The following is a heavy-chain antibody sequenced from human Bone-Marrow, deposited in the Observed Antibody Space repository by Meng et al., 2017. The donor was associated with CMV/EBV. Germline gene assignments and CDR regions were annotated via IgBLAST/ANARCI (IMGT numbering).Heavy chain of an antibody. Sequence: SVKVSCKASGGTFSSYAISWVRQAPGQGLEWMGGIIPIFGTANYAQKFQGRVTITTDESTSTAYMELSSLRSEDTAVYYCARDLLQWLDPAYYYYGLDVWGQGTTVTVSS. J-gene: IGHJ6*02. CDR2: IIPIFGTA. D-gene: IGHD6-19*01. CDR3: ARDLLQWLDPAYYYYGLDV. CDR1: GGTFSSYA. V-gene: IGHV1-69*05.